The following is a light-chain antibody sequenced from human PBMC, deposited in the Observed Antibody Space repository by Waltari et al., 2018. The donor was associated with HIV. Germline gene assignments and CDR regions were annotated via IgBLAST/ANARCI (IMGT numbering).Light chain of an antibody. CDR3: AAWDDSLNGPV. Sequence: QSVLTQPPSASGTSGQRVTFSCSGTNSNVGQNTVNWFQQLPGPAPKLFIYSNDQRPSGVPDRFSGSKSGSSASLAISGLQSEDEADDFCAAWDDSLNGPVFGGGTKLTVL. CDR1: NSNVGQNT. J-gene: IGLJ3*02. CDR2: SND. V-gene: IGLV1-44*01.